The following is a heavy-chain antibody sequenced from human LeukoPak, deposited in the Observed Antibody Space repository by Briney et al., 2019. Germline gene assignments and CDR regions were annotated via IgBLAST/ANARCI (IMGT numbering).Heavy chain of an antibody. Sequence: GGSLRLSCAASGFTFSSYWMHWVRQAPGKGLVWVSRINNDGSSTSYADSVKGRFTISRDNAKNTLYLQMNSLRAEDTAVYYCAREPQYDFWSGTNFYGMDVWGQGTTVTVS. CDR2: INNDGSST. CDR1: GFTFSSYW. J-gene: IGHJ6*02. CDR3: AREPQYDFWSGTNFYGMDV. V-gene: IGHV3-74*01. D-gene: IGHD3-3*01.